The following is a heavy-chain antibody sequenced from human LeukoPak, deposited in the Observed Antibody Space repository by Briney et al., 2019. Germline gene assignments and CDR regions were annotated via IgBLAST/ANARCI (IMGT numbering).Heavy chain of an antibody. Sequence: GGSLRLSCAASGFTFSSYAMSWVRQAPGKGLEWVSAISGSGGSTYYADSVKGRFTISRDNAKNSLYLQMTRLRAEDTAVYYCARELAVALGSNSGMDVWGQGTTVTVSS. J-gene: IGHJ6*02. V-gene: IGHV3-23*01. CDR3: ARELAVALGSNSGMDV. D-gene: IGHD6-19*01. CDR2: ISGSGGST. CDR1: GFTFSSYA.